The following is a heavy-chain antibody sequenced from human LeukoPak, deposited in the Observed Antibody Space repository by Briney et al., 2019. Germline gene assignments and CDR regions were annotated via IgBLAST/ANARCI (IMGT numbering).Heavy chain of an antibody. D-gene: IGHD3-22*01. CDR1: GFTFSNAW. Sequence: TGGSLRLSCAASGFTFSNAWMSWVRQAPGKGREWVGRIKSKTDGGTTDYAAPVKGRFTISRDDSKNTLYLQMNSLKTEDTAVYYCTTARITMIVVVFDYWGQGTLVTVSS. CDR2: IKSKTDGGTT. J-gene: IGHJ4*02. CDR3: TTARITMIVVVFDY. V-gene: IGHV3-15*01.